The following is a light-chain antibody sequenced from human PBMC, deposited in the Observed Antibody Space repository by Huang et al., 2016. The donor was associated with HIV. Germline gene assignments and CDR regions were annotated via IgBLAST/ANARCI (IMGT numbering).Light chain of an antibody. CDR2: DTS. J-gene: IGKJ3*01. CDR3: QQRNNWPFT. V-gene: IGKV3-11*01. Sequence: EIVLTQSPATLSLSPGESATLSCRASQSIDNYLAWYQQKSGQAPRLLIYDTSTRATYIPVRFSGSGSGTDFTLTISSLEPEDFAVYYCQQRNNWPFTFGPGTKVDIK. CDR1: QSIDNY.